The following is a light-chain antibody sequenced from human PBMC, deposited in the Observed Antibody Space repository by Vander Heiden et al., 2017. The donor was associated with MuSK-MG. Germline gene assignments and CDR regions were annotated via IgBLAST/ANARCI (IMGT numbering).Light chain of an antibody. V-gene: IGKV3-11*01. J-gene: IGKJ4*01. CDR2: DAT. Sequence: EIVLTQSPATLSLSPGERATLSCRASQSVGSYLGWYQQKPGQAPRVLIYDATTRATGIPARFSGSGSGTDFTLTISSLEPEDFAVYYCQQRSKWPLTFGGGTKVEIK. CDR1: QSVGSY. CDR3: QQRSKWPLT.